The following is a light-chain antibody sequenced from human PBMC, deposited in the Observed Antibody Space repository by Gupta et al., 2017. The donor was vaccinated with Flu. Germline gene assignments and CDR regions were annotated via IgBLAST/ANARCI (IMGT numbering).Light chain of an antibody. J-gene: IGKJ4*01. CDR2: AAS. CDR3: QHYNDWPLS. V-gene: IGKV3-15*01. Sequence: ESATPSCRSSQSVSNKLSWYQHKRGQAPRLLIYAASTRASGIPARFGGSASGTEFTLTISILQSEDFAVYHCQHYNDWPLSFGRGTKVEIK. CDR1: QSVSNK.